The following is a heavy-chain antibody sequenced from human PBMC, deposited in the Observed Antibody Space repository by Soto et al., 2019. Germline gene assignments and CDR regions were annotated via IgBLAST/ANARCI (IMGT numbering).Heavy chain of an antibody. CDR1: VYTFTRYY. CDR3: ARALQFLYGVNYYYYGMDV. V-gene: IGHV1-46*01. Sequence: GASVEVSCKASVYTFTRYYMHWVRQAPRQGLEWMGIINPSGGSTSYAQKFQGRVTMTRDTSTSTVYMELSSLRSEDTAVYYCARALQFLYGVNYYYYGMDVWGQGTTVTVSS. D-gene: IGHD4-17*01. J-gene: IGHJ6*02. CDR2: INPSGGST.